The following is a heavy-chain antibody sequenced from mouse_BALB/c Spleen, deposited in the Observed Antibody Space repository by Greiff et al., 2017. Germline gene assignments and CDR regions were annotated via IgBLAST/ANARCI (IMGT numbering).Heavy chain of an antibody. V-gene: IGHV5-6-4*01. J-gene: IGHJ2*01. Sequence: EVKVVESGGGLVKPGGSLKLSCAASGFTFSSYTMSWVRQTPEKRLEWVATISSGGSYTYYPDSVKGRFTISRDNAKNTLYLQMSSLKSEDTAMYYCTIYYRYDVGYFDYWGQGTTLTVSS. CDR3: TIYYRYDVGYFDY. CDR1: GFTFSSYT. D-gene: IGHD2-14*01. CDR2: ISSGGSYT.